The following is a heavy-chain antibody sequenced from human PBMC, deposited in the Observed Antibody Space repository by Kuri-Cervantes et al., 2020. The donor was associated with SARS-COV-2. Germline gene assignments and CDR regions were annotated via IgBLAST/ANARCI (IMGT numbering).Heavy chain of an antibody. CDR1: GFTFSSYA. D-gene: IGHD6-13*01. J-gene: IGHJ4*02. CDR2: ISYDGSNK. V-gene: IGHV3-30-3*01. CDR3: ARDLSWAAAGSLDY. Sequence: GGSLRLSCAASGFTFSSYAMHWVRQAPGKWLEWVAVISYDGSNKYYADSVKGRFTISRDNSKNTLYLQMNSLRAEDTAVYYCARDLSWAAAGSLDYWGQGTLVTVSS.